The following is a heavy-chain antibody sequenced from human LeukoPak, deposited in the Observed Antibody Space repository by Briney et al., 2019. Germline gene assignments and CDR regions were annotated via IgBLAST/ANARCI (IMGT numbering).Heavy chain of an antibody. Sequence: PSETLPLTCTVSGGSISSYYWSWIRQPAGKGLEWIGRIYTSGSTNHNPSLKSRVTMSVDTSKNQFSLKLSSVTAADTAVYYCARGVAATRFNDDAFDIWGQGTMVTVSS. D-gene: IGHD2-15*01. CDR1: GGSISSYY. CDR3: ARGVAATRFNDDAFDI. CDR2: IYTSGST. J-gene: IGHJ3*02. V-gene: IGHV4-4*07.